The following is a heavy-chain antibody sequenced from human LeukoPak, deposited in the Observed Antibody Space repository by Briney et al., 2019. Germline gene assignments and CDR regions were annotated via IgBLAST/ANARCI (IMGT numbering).Heavy chain of an antibody. Sequence: SETLSLTCTVSGGSISSGGYYWSWIRQHPGKGLEWIGYIYYYGSTYYNPSLKSRVTISVDTSKNQFSLKLSSVTAADTAVYYCARVGQQLARYNWFDPWGQGTLVTVSS. J-gene: IGHJ5*02. V-gene: IGHV4-31*03. D-gene: IGHD6-13*01. CDR1: GGSISSGGYY. CDR2: IYYYGST. CDR3: ARVGQQLARYNWFDP.